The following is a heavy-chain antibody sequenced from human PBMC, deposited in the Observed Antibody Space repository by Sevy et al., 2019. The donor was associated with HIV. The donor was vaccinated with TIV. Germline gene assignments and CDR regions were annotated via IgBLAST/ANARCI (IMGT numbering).Heavy chain of an antibody. CDR2: ISYDGSNK. Sequence: GGYLRLSCAASGFTFSSYGMHWVRQAPGKGLEWLAVISYDGSNKYYADSVKGRFTISRDNCKNRLYLQMNSLRAEDTAVYYCATARSPQCSDSSGYYYDGYYYGMDVWGQGTTVTVSS. J-gene: IGHJ6*02. CDR3: ATARSPQCSDSSGYYYDGYYYGMDV. CDR1: GFTFSSYG. D-gene: IGHD3-22*01. V-gene: IGHV3-30*03.